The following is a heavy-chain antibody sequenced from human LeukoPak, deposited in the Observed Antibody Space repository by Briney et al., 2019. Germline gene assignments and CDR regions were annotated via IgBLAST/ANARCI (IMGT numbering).Heavy chain of an antibody. J-gene: IGHJ3*02. CDR2: SSGSGGGT. V-gene: IGHV3-23*01. CDR3: VKESSGGADAFDI. CDR1: GFTLSIYA. Sequence: GGSLRLSCASSGFTLSIYAMSWVRQAPGKGLEWVSGSSGSGGGTYYAGSVKGRFTLSRDNSKNTLYLQMNSLRVEDTAIYYCVKESSGGADAFDIWGQGTMVTVSS. D-gene: IGHD6-19*01.